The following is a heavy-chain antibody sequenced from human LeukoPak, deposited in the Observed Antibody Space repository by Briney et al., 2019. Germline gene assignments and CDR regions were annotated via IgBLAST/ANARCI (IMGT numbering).Heavy chain of an antibody. CDR3: AREFLPYYYDSSGYYPQNFDY. J-gene: IGHJ4*02. V-gene: IGHV1-2*06. D-gene: IGHD3-22*01. CDR1: GYTFTGYY. CDR2: IDPNSGGT. Sequence: ASVKVSCKASGYTFTGYYIHGVRQAPGQGLEWMGRIDPNSGGTNYAQKFQGRVTMTRDTSISTAYMELSWLRSDDTAVYYCAREFLPYYYDSSGYYPQNFDYWGQGTLVTVSS.